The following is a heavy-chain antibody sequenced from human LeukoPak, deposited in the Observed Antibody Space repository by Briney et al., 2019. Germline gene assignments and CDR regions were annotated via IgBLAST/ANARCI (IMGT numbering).Heavy chain of an antibody. Sequence: SETLSLTCTVPGGSISSYYWSWIRQPPGKGLEWIGYIYYSGSTNYNPSLKSRVTISVDTSKNQFSLKLSSVTAADTAVYYCARHGNKRYSSSWQKLDYWGQGTLVTVSS. V-gene: IGHV4-59*08. CDR2: IYYSGST. D-gene: IGHD6-13*01. CDR1: GGSISSYY. CDR3: ARHGNKRYSSSWQKLDY. J-gene: IGHJ4*02.